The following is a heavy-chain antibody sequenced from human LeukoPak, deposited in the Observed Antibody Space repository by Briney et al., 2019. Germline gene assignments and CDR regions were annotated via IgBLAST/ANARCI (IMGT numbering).Heavy chain of an antibody. CDR1: GGSISSSSYY. CDR3: ARDGLERPLDY. Sequence: PSETLSLTCTVSGGSISSSSYYWGWIRQPPGKGLEWIGSIYYSGSTYYNPSLKSRVTISVDTSKNQFSLKLSSVTAADTAVYYCARDGLERPLDYWGQGTLVTVSS. V-gene: IGHV4-39*07. D-gene: IGHD1-1*01. CDR2: IYYSGST. J-gene: IGHJ4*02.